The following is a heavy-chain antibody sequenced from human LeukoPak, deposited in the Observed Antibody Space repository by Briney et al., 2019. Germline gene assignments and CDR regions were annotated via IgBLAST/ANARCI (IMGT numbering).Heavy chain of an antibody. J-gene: IGHJ4*02. D-gene: IGHD4-17*01. CDR3: AKGPYVDQAYYFDY. V-gene: IGHV3-23*01. Sequence: GGSLRLSCAASGFNFNTYAMSWVRLAPGKGLEWVSAVSGSGGSTYYADSVKGRFTISRDNSKNTLYLQMNSLRAEDTAVYYCAKGPYVDQAYYFDYWGQGTLVTVSS. CDR2: VSGSGGST. CDR1: GFNFNTYA.